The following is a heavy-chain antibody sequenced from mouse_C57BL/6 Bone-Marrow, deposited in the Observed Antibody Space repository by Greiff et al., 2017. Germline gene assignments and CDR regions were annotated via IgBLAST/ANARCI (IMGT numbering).Heavy chain of an antibody. J-gene: IGHJ4*01. CDR1: CYSITSGYY. CDR3: ARRSYDCDLGAMDY. D-gene: IGHD2-4*01. V-gene: IGHV3-6*01. Sequence: DVQLVESGPGLVKPSQSLSLTCSVTCYSITSGYYWNWIRQFPGNKLEWMGYISYDGSNNYNPSLQNRISITRDPSKNQFFLKLNSVTTEDTATYYCARRSYDCDLGAMDYRGQGTSEPVFS. CDR2: ISYDGSN.